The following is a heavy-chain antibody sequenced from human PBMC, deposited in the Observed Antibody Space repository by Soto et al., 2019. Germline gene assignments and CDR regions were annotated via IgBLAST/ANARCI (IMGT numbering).Heavy chain of an antibody. J-gene: IGHJ6*02. D-gene: IGHD6-19*01. Sequence: QVQLQESGPGLVKPSQTLSLTCTVSGGSISSGGYYWSWIRQHPGKGLEWIGYIYYSGSTYYNPSLKSRVTISVDTSKEQFSLKLSSVTAADTAVYYCARDFTDSSGPTLGMGVWGQGTTVTVSS. CDR3: ARDFTDSSGPTLGMGV. V-gene: IGHV4-31*03. CDR1: GGSISSGGYY. CDR2: IYYSGST.